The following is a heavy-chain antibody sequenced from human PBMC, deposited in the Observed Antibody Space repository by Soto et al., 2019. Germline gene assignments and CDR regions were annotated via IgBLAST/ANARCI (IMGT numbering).Heavy chain of an antibody. CDR1: GFTFSSYG. CDR3: ARTFSYYYDSSGYYPYGMDV. V-gene: IGHV3-33*01. D-gene: IGHD3-22*01. J-gene: IGHJ6*02. Sequence: GGSLRLSCAASGFTFSSYGMHWVRQAPGKGLERVAVIWYDGSNKYYADSVKGRFTISRDNSKNTLYLQMNSLRAEDTAVYYCARTFSYYYDSSGYYPYGMDVWGQGTTVTVSS. CDR2: IWYDGSNK.